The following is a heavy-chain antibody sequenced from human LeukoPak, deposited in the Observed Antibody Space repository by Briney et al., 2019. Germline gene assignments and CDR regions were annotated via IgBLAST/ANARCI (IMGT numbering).Heavy chain of an antibody. V-gene: IGHV1-18*01. J-gene: IGHJ4*02. CDR2: ISAYSGNT. Sequence: ASVKVSCKASVYTFSGYGFSWVRQAPGQGLEWMGWISAYSGNTKYAQKYQARVNLTTDTSTSTAYMELRSLRSDDTAVYYCARGGGSYGDYSLWLGYWGQGTLVTVSS. CDR1: VYTFSGYG. CDR3: ARGGGSYGDYSLWLGY. D-gene: IGHD4-17*01.